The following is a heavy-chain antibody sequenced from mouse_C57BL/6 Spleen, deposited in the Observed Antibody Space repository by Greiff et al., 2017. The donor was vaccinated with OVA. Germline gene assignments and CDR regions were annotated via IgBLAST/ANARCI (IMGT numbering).Heavy chain of an antibody. CDR3: ARDNYYGSSYGFAY. CDR1: GYSFTGYY. J-gene: IGHJ3*01. D-gene: IGHD1-1*01. V-gene: IGHV1-42*01. Sequence: VQLQQSGPELVKPGASVKISCKASGYSFTGYYMNWVKQSPEKSLEWIGEINPSTGGTTYNQKFKAKATLTVDKSSSTAYMQLKSLTSEDSAVYYCARDNYYGSSYGFAYWGQGTLVTVSA. CDR2: INPSTGGT.